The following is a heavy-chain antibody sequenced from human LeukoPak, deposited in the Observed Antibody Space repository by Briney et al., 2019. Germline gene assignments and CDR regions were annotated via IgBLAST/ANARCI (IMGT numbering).Heavy chain of an antibody. CDR2: INPNSGGT. V-gene: IGHV1-2*04. D-gene: IGHD3-22*01. CDR1: GYTLTELS. CDR3: ARSGGFESSGYDAFDI. J-gene: IGHJ3*02. Sequence: ASVKVSCKVSGYTLTELSMHWVRQAPGQGLEWMGWINPNSGGTNYAQKFQGWVTMTRDTSISTAYMELSRLRSDDTAVYYCARSGGFESSGYDAFDIWGQGTMVTVSS.